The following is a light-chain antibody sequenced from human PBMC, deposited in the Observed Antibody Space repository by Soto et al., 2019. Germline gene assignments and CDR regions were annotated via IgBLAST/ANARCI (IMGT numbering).Light chain of an antibody. CDR3: QQYGSSPRT. V-gene: IGKV3-20*01. Sequence: SQRERATLSCRASESVRSNFLAWYQQKPGQAPRLLIHGASFRATGIPDRFSGRGSGTDFTLTIDRLEPEDFAVYYCQQYGSSPRTFGQGTKVDIK. CDR2: GAS. CDR1: ESVRSNF. J-gene: IGKJ1*01.